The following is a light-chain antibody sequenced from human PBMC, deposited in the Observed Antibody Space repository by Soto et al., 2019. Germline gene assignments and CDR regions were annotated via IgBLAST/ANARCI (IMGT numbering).Light chain of an antibody. Sequence: DIQMTQSPSSLSASVGDRVTITCQASQNINNYLNWYQQKPGRAPKLLIYDASNLEAGVPSRFRGSGSGTDFTCTISRLQPEDIATYYCQQYGNLPTFGQGTRLEIK. V-gene: IGKV1-33*01. CDR3: QQYGNLPT. CDR2: DAS. J-gene: IGKJ5*01. CDR1: QNINNY.